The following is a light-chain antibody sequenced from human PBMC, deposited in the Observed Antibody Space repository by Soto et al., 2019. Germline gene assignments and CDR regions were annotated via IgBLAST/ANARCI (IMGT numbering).Light chain of an antibody. CDR2: WAS. CDR3: QQYYSIPFT. Sequence: DIVMTQSPDSLAVSLGERATINCKSSQRILYNSNNKNQLAWYQQKPGQPPKLLIYWASTRESGVPDRFSGSGSGTDFTLTISSLQAEDVAFYYCQQYYSIPFTFGQGTKLEIK. J-gene: IGKJ2*01. V-gene: IGKV4-1*01. CDR1: QRILYNSNNKNQ.